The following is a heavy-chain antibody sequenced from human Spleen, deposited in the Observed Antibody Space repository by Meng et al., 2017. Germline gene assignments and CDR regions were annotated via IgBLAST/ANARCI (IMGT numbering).Heavy chain of an antibody. CDR1: GYTFTNFG. CDR2: ISTYNGNT. CDR3: ARDRVVYSSSSYWFDP. D-gene: IGHD6-6*01. V-gene: IGHV1-18*01. Sequence: ASVKVSCKASGYTFTNFGITWVRQAPGQGLEWMGWISTYNGNTNYAQKLQGRVTMTTDTSTSTAYMELRSLRSDDTAVYYCARDRVVYSSSSYWFDPWGQGTLVTVSS. J-gene: IGHJ5*02.